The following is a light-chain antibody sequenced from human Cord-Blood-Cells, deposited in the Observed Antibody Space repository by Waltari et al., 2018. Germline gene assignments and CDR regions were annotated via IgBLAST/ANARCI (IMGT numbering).Light chain of an antibody. CDR2: DVS. V-gene: IGLV2-14*03. CDR3: SSYTSSSTLV. CDR1: SSDVGGYNY. J-gene: IGLJ3*02. Sequence: QSALTQPASVSGSPGQSITISCTGTSSDVGGYNYVSWYQHHPGKAPKLMIYDVSNRPSGFSKRFSGSRSGNTASLTISGLQAEDEADYYCSSYTSSSTLVFGGGTKLTVL.